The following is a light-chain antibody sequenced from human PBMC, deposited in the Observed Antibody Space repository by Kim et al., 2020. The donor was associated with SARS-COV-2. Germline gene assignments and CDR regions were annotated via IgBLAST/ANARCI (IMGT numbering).Light chain of an antibody. CDR2: YDS. Sequence: GKTARITCGGNNIGSKSVHWYQQKPGQAPVLVIYYDSDRPSGIPELFSGSNSGNTATLTISRVEAGDEADYYCQVWDSSSDHPGVVFGGGTKLTVL. CDR1: NIGSKS. V-gene: IGLV3-21*04. J-gene: IGLJ2*01. CDR3: QVWDSSSDHPGVV.